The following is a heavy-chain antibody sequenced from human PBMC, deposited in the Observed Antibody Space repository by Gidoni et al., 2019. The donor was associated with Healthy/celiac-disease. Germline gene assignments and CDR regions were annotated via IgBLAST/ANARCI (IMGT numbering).Heavy chain of an antibody. CDR1: GGSISSGDYY. V-gene: IGHV4-30-4*01. Sequence: QVQLQESGPGLVKPSQTLSLTCTVSGGSISSGDYYWSWIRQPPGKGLEWIGYIYYSGSTYYNPSLKSRVTISVDTSKNQFSLKLSSVTAADTAVYYCARSTYYYGSGPNWFDPWGQGTLVTVSS. CDR2: IYYSGST. J-gene: IGHJ5*02. CDR3: ARSTYYYGSGPNWFDP. D-gene: IGHD3-10*01.